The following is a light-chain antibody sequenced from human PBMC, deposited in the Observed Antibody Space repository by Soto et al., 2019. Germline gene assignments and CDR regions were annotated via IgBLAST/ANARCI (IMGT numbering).Light chain of an antibody. CDR1: QAIRND. CDR3: LQHNTYPWT. V-gene: IGKV1-17*01. J-gene: IGKJ1*01. Sequence: DLQMTQSPTSLSASVGDRVTITCRASQAIRNDLGWYQQKPGKAPKHLIYAASSLDSEVPLRFSGSVSGTVFALPISSLQPEDFATYYCLQHNTYPWTFGQGTKLEIK. CDR2: AAS.